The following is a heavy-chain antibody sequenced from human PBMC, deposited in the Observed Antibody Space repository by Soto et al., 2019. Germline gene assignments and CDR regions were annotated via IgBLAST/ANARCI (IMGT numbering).Heavy chain of an antibody. V-gene: IGHV4-30-2*05. CDR2: IYPGGST. D-gene: IGHD5-18*01. CDR1: GASISSGRFS. CDR3: ARATKRGYRFYYFDY. J-gene: IGHJ4*02. Sequence: SETLSLTCSVSGASISSGRFSWSWIRQPPGKALEYIGYIYPGGSTYYDPPLKSRVTISVDTSKNQFSLKLSSVTAADTAVYYCARATKRGYRFYYFDYWGQGTLVTVSS.